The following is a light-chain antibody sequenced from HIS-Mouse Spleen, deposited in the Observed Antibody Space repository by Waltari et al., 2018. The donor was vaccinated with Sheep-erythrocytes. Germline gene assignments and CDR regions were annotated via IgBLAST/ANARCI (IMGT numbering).Light chain of an antibody. CDR2: EGS. V-gene: IGLV2-23*01. Sequence: QSALTQPASVSGSPGQSITISCTGTSSDDGSYNLVAWYQQHPGQAPKLMFYEGSKRPSGVSNRFSGSKSGNTASLTISGLQAEDEADYYCCSYAGSSTPWVFGGGTKLTVL. CDR1: SSDDGSYNL. CDR3: CSYAGSSTPWV. J-gene: IGLJ3*02.